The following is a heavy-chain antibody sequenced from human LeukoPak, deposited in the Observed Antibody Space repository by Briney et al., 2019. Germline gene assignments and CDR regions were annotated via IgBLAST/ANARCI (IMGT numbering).Heavy chain of an antibody. CDR2: IKQDGSEK. CDR3: AKSGLNRFDY. V-gene: IGHV3-7*03. Sequence: PGGSLRLSCAASGFTFNSYWMSWVRQAPGKGLEWVANIKQDGSEKYYVDSVKGRFTISRDNAKNSLYLRMNSLRAEDTAVYYCAKSGLNRFDYWGQGTPVTVSS. D-gene: IGHD2-15*01. J-gene: IGHJ4*02. CDR1: GFTFNSYW.